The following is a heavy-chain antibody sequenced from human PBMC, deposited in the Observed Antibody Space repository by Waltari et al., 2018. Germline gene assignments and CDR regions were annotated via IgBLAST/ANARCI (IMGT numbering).Heavy chain of an antibody. CDR1: GYSLSELS. V-gene: IGHV1-24*01. CDR2: FDPENGET. CDR3: ATLLSRWFGEPENY. D-gene: IGHD3-10*01. J-gene: IGHJ4*02. Sequence: QVQLVQSGAEVKNPGASVKVSCKVSGYSLSELSMHWVRQAPGKGLEWIGGFDPENGETIYAQKFQGRVTMTEDTSTDTAYMELSSLRSEDTAVFYCATLLSRWFGEPENYWGQGTLVTVSS.